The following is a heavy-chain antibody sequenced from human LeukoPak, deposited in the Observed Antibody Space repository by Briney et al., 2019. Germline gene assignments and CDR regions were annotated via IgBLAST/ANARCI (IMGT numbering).Heavy chain of an antibody. J-gene: IGHJ3*02. CDR3: ATDGYTALDAFDI. CDR2: INHSGST. D-gene: IGHD5-24*01. V-gene: IGHV4-34*01. Sequence: SETLSLTCAVYGGSFSGYYWSWIRQPPGKGLEWIGEINHSGSTYYNPSLKSRVTISVDTSKNQFSLKLSSVTAADTAVYYCATDGYTALDAFDIWGQGTMVTVSS. CDR1: GGSFSGYY.